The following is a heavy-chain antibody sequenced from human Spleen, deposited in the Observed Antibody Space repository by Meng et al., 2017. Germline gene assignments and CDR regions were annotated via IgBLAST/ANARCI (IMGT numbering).Heavy chain of an antibody. CDR1: GHSITNSF. J-gene: IGHJ4*02. CDR2: INPDGSTT. D-gene: IGHD6-19*01. V-gene: IGHV1-46*01. Sequence: QVRRARLGGAKKKLWSAVLVACTASGHSITNSFFHWVRQSPGQGLEWVAQINPDGSTTRYVQRLQGRVTMTRDTSTSTVYMELSSLTSEDTAVYYCVREAVRLKSFEYWGQGTLVTVSS. CDR3: VREAVRLKSFEY.